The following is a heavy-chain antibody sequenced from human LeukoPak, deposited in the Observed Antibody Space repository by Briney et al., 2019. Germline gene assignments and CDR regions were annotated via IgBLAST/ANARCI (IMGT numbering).Heavy chain of an antibody. CDR2: IYYSGST. CDR3: ARAPPGLLAVAAAVDY. J-gene: IGHJ4*02. D-gene: IGHD6-19*01. CDR1: GGSISSGGYY. Sequence: SETLSLTCTVSGGSISSGGYYWSWIRQHPGKGLEWIGYIYYSGSTYYNPSLKSRVTISVDTSKNQFSLKLSSVTAADTAVYYCARAPPGLLAVAAAVDYWGQGTLVTVSS. V-gene: IGHV4-31*03.